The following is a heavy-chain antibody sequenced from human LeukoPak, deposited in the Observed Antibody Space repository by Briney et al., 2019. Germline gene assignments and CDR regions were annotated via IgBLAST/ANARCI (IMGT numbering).Heavy chain of an antibody. D-gene: IGHD6-13*01. CDR3: ARGGGMRSWYDFDY. CDR1: GFTFSSYG. J-gene: IGHJ4*02. CDR2: IRYDGSNK. V-gene: IGHV3-30*02. Sequence: GGSLRLSCAASGFTFSSYGMHWVRQAPGKGLEWVAFIRYDGSNKYYADSVKGRFTISRDNSKNTLYLQMNSLRAEDTAVYYCARGGGMRSWYDFDYWGQGTLVTVSS.